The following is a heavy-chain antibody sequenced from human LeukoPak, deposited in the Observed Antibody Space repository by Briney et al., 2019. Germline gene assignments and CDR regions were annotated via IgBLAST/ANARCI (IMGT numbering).Heavy chain of an antibody. D-gene: IGHD1-26*01. Sequence: PSETLSLTCTVSGGSISSSSYYWGWIRQPPGKGLEWIGSIYYSGTTYYNPSLKSRVTVSIDTSKNHFSLEVSSVTAADTAVYYCASQVGGFYFYYYMDVWGKGTTVTISS. CDR3: ASQVGGFYFYYYMDV. CDR2: IYYSGTT. J-gene: IGHJ6*03. V-gene: IGHV4-39*02. CDR1: GGSISSSSYY.